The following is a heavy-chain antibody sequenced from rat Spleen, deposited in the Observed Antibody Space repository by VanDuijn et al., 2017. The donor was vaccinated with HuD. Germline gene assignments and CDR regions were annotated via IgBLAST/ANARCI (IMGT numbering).Heavy chain of an antibody. D-gene: IGHD5-1*01. CDR2: IWSNGVT. J-gene: IGHJ3*01. Sequence: QVQLKESGPGLVQPSETLSLTCTVSGFSLTSYNVHWVRQPTGKGLEWMGIIWSNGVTAYNSAIKSRLSISRDTSKSQVFLKMNSLQTEDTAMYFCAGHWEGNWFAYWGQGTLVTISS. CDR1: GFSLTSYN. V-gene: IGHV2-30*01. CDR3: AGHWEGNWFAY.